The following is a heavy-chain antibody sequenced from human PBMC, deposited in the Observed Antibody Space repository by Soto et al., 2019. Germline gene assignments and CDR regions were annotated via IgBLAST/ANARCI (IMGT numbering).Heavy chain of an antibody. D-gene: IGHD6-19*01. CDR1: GFTVSSNY. V-gene: IGHV3-53*01. CDR3: ARYIAVAGTGWFDP. CDR2: IYSGGST. J-gene: IGHJ5*02. Sequence: EVQLAESGGGLIQPGGSLRLSCAASGFTVSSNYMSWVRQAPGKGLEWVSVIYSGGSTYYADSVKGRFTISRDNSKNTLYLQMNSLRAEDTAVYYCARYIAVAGTGWFDPWGQGTLVTVSS.